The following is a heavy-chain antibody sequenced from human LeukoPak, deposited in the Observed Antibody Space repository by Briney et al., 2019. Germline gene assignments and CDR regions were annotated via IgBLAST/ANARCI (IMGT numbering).Heavy chain of an antibody. Sequence: PGGSLRLSCAASGFTFSNYGMSWVRQAPGKGLEWVSAIHGTDGRTWYPDSVKGRCTIPRDNSRNTLYLQLNSLRAEDTAVYYCARDRAFPNDVFDIWGQGTMVSVSS. J-gene: IGHJ3*02. CDR2: IHGTDGRT. CDR3: ARDRAFPNDVFDI. CDR1: GFTFSNYG. D-gene: IGHD2/OR15-2a*01. V-gene: IGHV3-23*01.